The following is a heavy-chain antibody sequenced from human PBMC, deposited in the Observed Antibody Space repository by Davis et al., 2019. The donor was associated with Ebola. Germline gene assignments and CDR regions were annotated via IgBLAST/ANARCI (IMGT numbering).Heavy chain of an antibody. CDR1: GGSVSSGSYY. CDR2: IYYSGST. Sequence: SETLSLTCTVSGGSVSSGSYYWSWIRQPPGKGLEWIGYIYYSGSTYYNPSLKSRVTISLDTSKNQFSLKLSSVTAADTAMYYCARAPGYCSSTSCLYWYFDLWGRGTLVTVSS. D-gene: IGHD2-2*01. J-gene: IGHJ2*01. CDR3: ARAPGYCSSTSCLYWYFDL. V-gene: IGHV4-61*01.